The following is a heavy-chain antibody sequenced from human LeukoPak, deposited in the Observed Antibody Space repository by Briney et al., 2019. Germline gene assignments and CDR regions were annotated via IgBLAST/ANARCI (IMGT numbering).Heavy chain of an antibody. CDR3: TRGADATRSNYYYYGMDV. J-gene: IGHJ6*02. CDR2: INTNTGNP. Sequence: GASVKVSCKASGYTFTSYAMNWVRQAPGQGLEWMGWINTNTGNPTYAQGFTGRFVFSLDTSVSTAYLQISSLKAEDTAVYYCTRGADATRSNYYYYGMDVWGQGTTVTVSS. CDR1: GYTFTSYA. V-gene: IGHV7-4-1*02. D-gene: IGHD2-15*01.